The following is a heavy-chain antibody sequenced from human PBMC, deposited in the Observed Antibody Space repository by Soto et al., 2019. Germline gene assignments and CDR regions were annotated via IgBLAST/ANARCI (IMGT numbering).Heavy chain of an antibody. CDR3: ARVPLITGATPFEY. CDR1: GGTFSSYA. V-gene: IGHV1-69*01. D-gene: IGHD1-7*01. Sequence: QVQLVQSGAEVKKPGSSVKVSCKASGGTFSSYAISWVRQAPGQGLEWMGGIIPIFCTANYAQKFQGRVTITADESTSTAYMELSTLRSEDKAVYYCARVPLITGATPFEYWGQGTLGTVSS. J-gene: IGHJ4*02. CDR2: IIPIFCTA.